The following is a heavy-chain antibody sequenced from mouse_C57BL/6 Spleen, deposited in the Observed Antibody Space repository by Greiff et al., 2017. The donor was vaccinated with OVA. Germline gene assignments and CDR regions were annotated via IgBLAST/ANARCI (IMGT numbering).Heavy chain of an antibody. CDR2: IHPSDSET. CDR1: GYTFTSYW. J-gene: IGHJ4*01. Sequence: QVQLQQPGAELMRPGSSVKLSCKASGYTFTSYWMDWVKQRPGQGLEWIGNIHPSDSETHYNQKFKDKATLTVDKSSSTAYMQLSSLTSEDSAVYYSARGGIYDGNSLDMDDWGKGTSVTVSS. D-gene: IGHD2-1*01. CDR3: ARGGIYDGNSLDMDD. V-gene: IGHV1-61*01.